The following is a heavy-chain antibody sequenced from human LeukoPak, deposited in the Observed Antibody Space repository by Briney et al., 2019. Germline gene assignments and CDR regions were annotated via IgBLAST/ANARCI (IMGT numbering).Heavy chain of an antibody. CDR2: IGAYNGNT. Sequence: ASVKVSCKASGYTFTSYGISWVRQAPGQGLEWMGWIGAYNGNTNYAQKLQGRVTMTTDTSTSTAYMELRSLRSDDTAVYYCARTILSTVTTYFMYFDYWGQGTLVTVSS. V-gene: IGHV1-18*01. D-gene: IGHD4-17*01. CDR1: GYTFTSYG. CDR3: ARTILSTVTTYFMYFDY. J-gene: IGHJ4*02.